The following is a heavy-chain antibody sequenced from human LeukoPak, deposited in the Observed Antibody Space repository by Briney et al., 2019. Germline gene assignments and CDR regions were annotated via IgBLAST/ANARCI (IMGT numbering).Heavy chain of an antibody. D-gene: IGHD2-15*01. CDR1: GGSFSGYY. Sequence: PSETLSLTCAVYGGSFSGYYWSWIRQPPGKGLEWIGEINHSGSTNYNPSLKSRVTISVDTSKNQVSLKLSSVTAADTAVYYCASLNCSGGSCYSYFQHWGQGTLVTVSS. J-gene: IGHJ1*01. V-gene: IGHV4-34*01. CDR3: ASLNCSGGSCYSYFQH. CDR2: INHSGST.